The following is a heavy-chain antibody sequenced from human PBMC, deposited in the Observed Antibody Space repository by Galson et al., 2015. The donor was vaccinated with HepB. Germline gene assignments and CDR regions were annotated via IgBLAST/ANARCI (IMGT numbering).Heavy chain of an antibody. CDR3: ARDRLAVADIQLMLDY. J-gene: IGHJ4*02. D-gene: IGHD6-19*01. V-gene: IGHV3-30-3*01. Sequence: SLRLSCAASGFTFSSYAMHWVRQAPGKGLEWVAVISYDGSNKYYADSVKGRFTISRDNSKNTLYLQMNSLRAEDTAVYYCARDRLAVADIQLMLDYWGQGTLVTVSS. CDR1: GFTFSSYA. CDR2: ISYDGSNK.